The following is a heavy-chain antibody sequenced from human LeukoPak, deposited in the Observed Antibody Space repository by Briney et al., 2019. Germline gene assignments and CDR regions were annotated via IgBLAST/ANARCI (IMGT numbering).Heavy chain of an antibody. CDR3: ARDPPPWQGDWFDP. CDR2: MNPNSGNT. Sequence: ASVKVSCKASGYTFTSYDINWVRQATGQGLEWMGWMNPNSGNTGYAQKFQGRVTMTRNTSISTAYMELSSLRSEDTAVYYCARDPPPWQGDWFDPWGQGTLVTVSS. V-gene: IGHV1-8*01. D-gene: IGHD1-26*01. J-gene: IGHJ5*02. CDR1: GYTFTSYD.